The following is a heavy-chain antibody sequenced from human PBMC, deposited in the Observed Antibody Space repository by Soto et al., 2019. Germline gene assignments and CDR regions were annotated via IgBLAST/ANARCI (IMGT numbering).Heavy chain of an antibody. J-gene: IGHJ4*02. V-gene: IGHV3-15*01. CDR1: GFTFSNAW. CDR2: IKSKTDGGTT. D-gene: IGHD5-12*01. CDR3: TSTPLRGYKDY. Sequence: EVQLVESGGGLVKPGGSLRLSCAASGFTFSNAWMRWVRQAPGKGLEWVGRIKSKTDGGTTDYAAPVKGRFTISRDDSKNTLYLQMNSLKTEDTAVYYCTSTPLRGYKDYWGQGTLVTVSS.